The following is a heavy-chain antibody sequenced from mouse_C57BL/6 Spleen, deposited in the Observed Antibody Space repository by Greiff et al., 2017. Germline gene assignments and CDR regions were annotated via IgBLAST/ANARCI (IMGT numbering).Heavy chain of an antibody. CDR2: ISDGGSYT. CDR1: GFTFSSYA. J-gene: IGHJ3*01. V-gene: IGHV5-4*01. Sequence: EVHLVESGGGLVKPGGSLKLPCAASGFTFSSYAMSWVRQTPEKRLEWVATISDGGSYTSYPDNVKGRFTISRDNAKNNLYMQMSHLKSEDTAMYYCARDPGSFADWGQGTLVTVSA. CDR3: ARDPGSFAD. D-gene: IGHD4-1*01.